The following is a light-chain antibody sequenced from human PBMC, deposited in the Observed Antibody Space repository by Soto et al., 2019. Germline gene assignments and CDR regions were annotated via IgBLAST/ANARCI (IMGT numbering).Light chain of an antibody. CDR3: QQYDSYVT. V-gene: IGKV1-5*01. CDR2: DAS. J-gene: IGKJ1*01. CDR1: QSISSW. Sequence: LQKLWYHPTSTASVDRRVTMTGRASQSISSWLAWYQQKPGKAPKLLIYDASSLESGVPSRFSGSGSGTEFTLTISSLQPDDFATYYCQQYDSYVTFGQGTKVDNK.